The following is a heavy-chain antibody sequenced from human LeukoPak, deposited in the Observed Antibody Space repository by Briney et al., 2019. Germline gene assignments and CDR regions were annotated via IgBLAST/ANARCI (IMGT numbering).Heavy chain of an antibody. CDR2: VAYDGGAK. V-gene: IGHV3-30*03. CDR3: ARSLGSGWIHLVEY. CDR1: GFTFNTYA. Sequence: PGGSLRLSCAASGFTFNTYALHWVRQAPGKGLGWVAVVAYDGGAKYYADSVKGRFTISRDNSKNTVDLQMYSLRAEDSAVYYCARSLGSGWIHLVEYWGQGTLVTVS. J-gene: IGHJ4*02. D-gene: IGHD6-19*01.